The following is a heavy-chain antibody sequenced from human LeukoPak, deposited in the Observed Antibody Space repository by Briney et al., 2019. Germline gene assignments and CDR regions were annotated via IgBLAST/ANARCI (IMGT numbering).Heavy chain of an antibody. CDR1: GFTFSSYS. CDR3: ARATMGYYYYYYMDV. V-gene: IGHV3-21*01. Sequence: GGSLRLSCAASGFTFSSYSMNWVRQAPGKGLEWVSSISGSNRYTYYADSMKGRFTISRDNAKNSLYLQMNSLRAEETAVYYCARATMGYYYYYYMDVWGKGTTVTISS. D-gene: IGHD3-10*01. J-gene: IGHJ6*03. CDR2: ISGSNRYT.